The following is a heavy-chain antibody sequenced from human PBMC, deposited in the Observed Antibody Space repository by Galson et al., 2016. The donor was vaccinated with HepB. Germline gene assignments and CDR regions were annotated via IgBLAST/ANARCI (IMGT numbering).Heavy chain of an antibody. D-gene: IGHD3-10*01. J-gene: IGHJ6*02. V-gene: IGHV3-11*01. CDR1: GFTFSDYY. CDR2: TSSSGSTI. Sequence: SLRLSCAASGFTFSDYYMSWIRQAPGKGLEWVSYTSSSGSTIYYADSVKGRFTISRDNAKNSLYLQTNSLRDEDTAVYYCARVARASVYFYYYGMDVWGQGTTVTVSS. CDR3: ARVARASVYFYYYGMDV.